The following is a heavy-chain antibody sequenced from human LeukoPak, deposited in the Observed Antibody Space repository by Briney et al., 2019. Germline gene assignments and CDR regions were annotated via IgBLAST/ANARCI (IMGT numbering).Heavy chain of an antibody. CDR2: ISSSSSTI. CDR3: ARTNIVVVVAATRQNWFDP. CDR1: GFTFSSYS. D-gene: IGHD2-15*01. Sequence: PGGSLRLSCAASGFTFSSYSMNWVRQAPGKGLEWVSYISSSSSTIYYADSVKGRFTISRDNAKNSLYLQMNSLRAEDTAVCYCARTNIVVVVAATRQNWFDPWGQGTLVTVSS. V-gene: IGHV3-48*04. J-gene: IGHJ5*02.